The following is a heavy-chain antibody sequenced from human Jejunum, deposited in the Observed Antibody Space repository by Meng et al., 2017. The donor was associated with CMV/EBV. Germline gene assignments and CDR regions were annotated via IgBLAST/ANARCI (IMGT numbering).Heavy chain of an antibody. Sequence: QVQRWDSGPGLVKPSQALSLTCIVSGGSVSSASYLWSWIRQPAGKGLEGIGRMYSSGSTYYNPSLKSRLTMSIDTSKNQFSLELSSVTAADTAVYYCARMTGTNYFDYWGQGTLVTVSS. J-gene: IGHJ4*02. V-gene: IGHV4-61*02. CDR2: MYSSGST. D-gene: IGHD3-9*01. CDR1: GGSVSSASYL. CDR3: ARMTGTNYFDY.